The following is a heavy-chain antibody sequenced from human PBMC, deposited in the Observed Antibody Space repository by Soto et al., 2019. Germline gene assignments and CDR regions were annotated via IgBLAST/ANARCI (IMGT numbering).Heavy chain of an antibody. D-gene: IGHD3-3*01. CDR2: ISGSSEKT. CDR3: AKDPYYDFWRGSHFDS. V-gene: IGHV3-23*01. Sequence: EVQLLEYVGGLVQPGGYLRLSCDASGFTFSSYAMSWVRQAPGKGLEWVSAISGSSEKTYYADYVKGRFTISRDNSKNTLYLPMNSLRVEDTAVYYCAKDPYYDFWRGSHFDSWGQGTLVTVSS. J-gene: IGHJ4*02. CDR1: GFTFSSYA.